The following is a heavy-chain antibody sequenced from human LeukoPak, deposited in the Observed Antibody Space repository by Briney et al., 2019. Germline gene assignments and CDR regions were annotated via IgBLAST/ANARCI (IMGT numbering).Heavy chain of an antibody. D-gene: IGHD3-16*02. J-gene: IGHJ4*02. CDR2: INHSGST. CDR3: ARLGGYRYIAY. V-gene: IGHV4-34*01. Sequence: KASETLSLTCAGYGGSFSGYYWSWIRQPPGKGLEWIGEINHSGSTNYNPSLKSRVTISVDTSKNQFSLKLSSVTAADTAVYYCARLGGYRYIAYWGQGTLVTVSS. CDR1: GGSFSGYY.